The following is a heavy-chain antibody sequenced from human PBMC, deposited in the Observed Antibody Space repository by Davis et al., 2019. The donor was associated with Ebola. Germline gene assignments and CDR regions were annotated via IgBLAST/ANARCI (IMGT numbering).Heavy chain of an antibody. D-gene: IGHD2-2*01. CDR1: GYTFTSYG. Sequence: ASVQVSCKASGYTFTSYGISWVRQAPGQGLEWMGWISAYNGNTNYAQKLPGRVTMTTDTSTSTAYMELRSLRSDDTAVYYCAREGYCSSTSCLYYDYYYGMDVWGQGTTVTVSS. J-gene: IGHJ6*02. V-gene: IGHV1-18*01. CDR3: AREGYCSSTSCLYYDYYYGMDV. CDR2: ISAYNGNT.